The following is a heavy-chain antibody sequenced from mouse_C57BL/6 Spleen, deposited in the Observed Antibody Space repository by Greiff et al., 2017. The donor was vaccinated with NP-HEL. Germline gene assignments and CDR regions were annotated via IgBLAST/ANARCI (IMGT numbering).Heavy chain of an antibody. J-gene: IGHJ2*01. D-gene: IGHD1-1*02. CDR3: ARRVGYFDY. CDR1: GYTFTSYW. CDR2: IYPGSGST. V-gene: IGHV1-55*01. Sequence: QVQLKESGAELVKPGASVKMSCKASGYTFTSYWITWVKQRPGQGLEWIGDIYPGSGSTNYNEKFKSKATLTVDTSSSPAYMQLSSLTSEDSAVYYCARRVGYFDYWGQGTTLTVSS.